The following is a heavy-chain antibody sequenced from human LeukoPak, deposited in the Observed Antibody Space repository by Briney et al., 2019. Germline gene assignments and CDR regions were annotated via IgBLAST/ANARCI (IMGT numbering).Heavy chain of an antibody. J-gene: IGHJ4*02. CDR2: IYYSGST. D-gene: IGHD1-26*01. Sequence: RSSETLSLTCTVSGGSISSSSYYWGWIRQPPGKGLEWIGSIYYSGSTYYNPSLKSRVTISVDTSKNQFSLKLSSVTAADTAVYYCARRDAWELHSDYWGQGTLVTVSS. V-gene: IGHV4-39*01. CDR3: ARRDAWELHSDY. CDR1: GGSISSSSYY.